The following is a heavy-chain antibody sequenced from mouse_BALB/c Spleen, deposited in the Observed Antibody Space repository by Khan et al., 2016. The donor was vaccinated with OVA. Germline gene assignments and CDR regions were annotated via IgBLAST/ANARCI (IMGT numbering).Heavy chain of an antibody. Sequence: VQLQESGAELMKPGASVKISCKATGYKFSSYWIEWVKQRPGHGLEWIGEILPGSGDINYNEKVKGKATFTEDTSANTAYIQLSSLTSEDSAGYCCARGAGTTYGMDYWGQGTSVTVSS. CDR2: ILPGSGDI. CDR3: ARGAGTTYGMDY. CDR1: GYKFSSYW. D-gene: IGHD4-1*01. V-gene: IGHV1-9*01. J-gene: IGHJ4*01.